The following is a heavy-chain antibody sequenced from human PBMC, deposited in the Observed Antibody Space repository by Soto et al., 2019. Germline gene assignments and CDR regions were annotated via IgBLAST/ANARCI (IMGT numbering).Heavy chain of an antibody. J-gene: IGHJ5*02. CDR3: AKGAPFYYDSRGGNWFDP. CDR2: IYYSGNT. V-gene: IGHV4-59*01. CDR1: GDSLSNYH. Sequence: PSETLSLTCTVSGDSLSNYHWTWIRQPPGKGLEWLGYIYYSGNTNYNPSLKSRITISLDTSMNQFSLKLSSVTAADTAVYYCAKGAPFYYDSRGGNWFDPWGQGTLVTVSS. D-gene: IGHD3-22*01.